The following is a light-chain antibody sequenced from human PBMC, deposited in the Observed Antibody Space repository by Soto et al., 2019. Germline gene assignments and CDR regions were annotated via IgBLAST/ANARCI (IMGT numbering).Light chain of an antibody. CDR1: QSVSSY. V-gene: IGKV3-11*01. Sequence: EIVLTQSPATLSLSPGERDTLSCRASQSVSSYLVWYQQKPGQAPRLLIYDASNRATGIPARFSGSGSGTDFTLTISSLEPEDFAVYYCQHRSSWPLTFGGGTKVEIK. CDR2: DAS. CDR3: QHRSSWPLT. J-gene: IGKJ4*01.